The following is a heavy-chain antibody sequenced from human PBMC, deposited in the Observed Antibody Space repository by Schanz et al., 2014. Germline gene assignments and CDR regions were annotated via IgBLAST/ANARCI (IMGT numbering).Heavy chain of an antibody. J-gene: IGHJ4*02. D-gene: IGHD1-1*01. V-gene: IGHV3-33*06. CDR3: AKIERNED. CDR2: LWHDGSKK. CDR1: GFTLSSYG. Sequence: VQLAESGGGLVQPGGSLRLSCAASGFTLSSYGMHWVRQAPGKGLEWVAILWHDGSKKYYADSVKGRFTVSRDNSKNTLYLQMNSLRAEDTAVYFCAKIERNEDWGQGTLVTVSS.